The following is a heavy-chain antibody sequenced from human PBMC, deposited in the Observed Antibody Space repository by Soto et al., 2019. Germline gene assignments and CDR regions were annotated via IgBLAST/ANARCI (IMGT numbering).Heavy chain of an antibody. CDR2: ISGDGINK. J-gene: IGHJ4*02. CDR1: GFTFGDYA. V-gene: IGHV3-30*09. Sequence: GGSLRLSCSGSGFTFGDYAINWVRQAPGKGLEWVAVISGDGINKYIPHSVKGRFVISRDNSKNSVFLQMSSLGPQDTAIYYCARRLTTSVTALGYWGQGTLVTVSS. D-gene: IGHD4-17*01. CDR3: ARRLTTSVTALGY.